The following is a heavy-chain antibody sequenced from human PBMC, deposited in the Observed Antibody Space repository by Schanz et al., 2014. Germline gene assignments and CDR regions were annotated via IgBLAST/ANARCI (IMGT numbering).Heavy chain of an antibody. J-gene: IGHJ4*02. Sequence: QVQLVQSGAEVKKPGASVKVSCKASGYSFNLFGVSWVRQAPGQGLEWMGWINTNTANPTYAQGFTGRFVYTLDASVTTAYLEISSLKAEDTAVYYCARGYSGYSHFDYWGQGALVTVSS. CDR2: INTNTANP. D-gene: IGHD5-12*01. V-gene: IGHV7-4-1*02. CDR3: ARGYSGYSHFDY. CDR1: GYSFNLFG.